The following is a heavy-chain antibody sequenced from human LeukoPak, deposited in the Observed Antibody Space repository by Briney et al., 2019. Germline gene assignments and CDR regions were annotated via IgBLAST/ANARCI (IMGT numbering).Heavy chain of an antibody. D-gene: IGHD3-3*01. CDR3: ARGRYDFWSGYSYYFDY. Sequence: TSETLSLTCAVYGGSFSGYYWSWIRQPPGKGLEWIGEINHSGSTNYNPSLKSRVTISVDTSKNQFSLKLSSVTAADTAVYYCARGRYDFWSGYSYYFDYWGQGTLVTVSS. CDR2: INHSGST. V-gene: IGHV4-34*01. J-gene: IGHJ4*02. CDR1: GGSFSGYY.